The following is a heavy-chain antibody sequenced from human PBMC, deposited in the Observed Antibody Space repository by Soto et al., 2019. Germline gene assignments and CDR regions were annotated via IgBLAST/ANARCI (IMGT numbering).Heavy chain of an antibody. CDR1: GGNFSRQG. CDR3: LRPSGSSWYNWFDP. V-gene: IGHV1-69*01. CDR2: IIPMFGTT. Sequence: QVQLVQSGAEGKKPGSSVKVSCKASGGNFSRQGIRWVRQAPGQGREYMGGIIPMFGTTNYPHKCRGRVTFTADESTSTAYMEMSSLRFEDTSLYYCLRPSGSSWYNWFDPWGQGTLVTVST. J-gene: IGHJ5*02. D-gene: IGHD6-13*01.